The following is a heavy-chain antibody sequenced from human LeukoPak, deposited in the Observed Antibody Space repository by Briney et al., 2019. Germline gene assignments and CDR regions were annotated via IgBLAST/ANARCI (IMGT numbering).Heavy chain of an antibody. CDR2: ITGSGGST. D-gene: IGHD5-24*01. V-gene: IGHV3-23*01. CDR1: GFTFSNYA. Sequence: GSLRLSCAASGFTFSNYAMHWVRQAPGKGLEWVSPITGSGGSTNYADSVKGRFTISRDNSKNTLYLQMNSLRPEDTAVYYCARDRSGDGYWDDAFDIWGQGTVVTVSS. CDR3: ARDRSGDGYWDDAFDI. J-gene: IGHJ3*02.